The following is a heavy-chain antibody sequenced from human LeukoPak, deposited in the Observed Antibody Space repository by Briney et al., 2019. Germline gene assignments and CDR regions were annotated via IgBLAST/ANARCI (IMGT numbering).Heavy chain of an antibody. CDR3: AELGITMIGGV. Sequence: GGSLRLSCAASGFTFSSYEMNWVRQAPGKGLDWVSYMSSSGNTMYYADSVKGRFTISRDNAKNSLYLQMNSLRAEDTAVYYCAELGITMIGGVWGKGTTVTISS. D-gene: IGHD3-10*02. V-gene: IGHV3-48*03. CDR1: GFTFSSYE. J-gene: IGHJ6*04. CDR2: MSSSGNTM.